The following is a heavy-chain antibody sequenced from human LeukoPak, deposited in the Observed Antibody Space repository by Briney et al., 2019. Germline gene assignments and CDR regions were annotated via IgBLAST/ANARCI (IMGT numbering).Heavy chain of an antibody. Sequence: GGSLRLSCAASGFTFSNYWMSWVRQAPGKGLEWVANIKQDGSEKNYVDSVKGRFTISRDNAKNSLYLQMNSLRAEDTAVYYCANSGYCSSTSCPNGINFDSWGQGTLVTVSS. CDR3: ANSGYCSSTSCPNGINFDS. CDR2: IKQDGSEK. V-gene: IGHV3-7*01. J-gene: IGHJ4*02. D-gene: IGHD2-2*01. CDR1: GFTFSNYW.